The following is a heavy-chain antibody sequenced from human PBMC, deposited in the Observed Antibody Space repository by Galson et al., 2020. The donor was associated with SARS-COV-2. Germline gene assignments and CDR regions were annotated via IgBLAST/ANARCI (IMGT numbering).Heavy chain of an antibody. V-gene: IGHV1-8*01. D-gene: IGHD4-17*01. CDR2: MNHNSGDT. Sequence: ASVKVSCKASGYTFTNFDVNWVRQAPGQGLEWMGWMNHNSGDTGFAQKFQGRVTMTRDTSISTAYMELSRLRPDDTAGYYCARNLATTGDFDYWGQGTLGTVSS. CDR1: GYTFTNFD. CDR3: ARNLATTGDFDY. J-gene: IGHJ4*02.